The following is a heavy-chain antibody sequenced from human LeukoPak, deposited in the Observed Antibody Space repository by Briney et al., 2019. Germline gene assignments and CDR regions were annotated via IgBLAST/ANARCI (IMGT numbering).Heavy chain of an antibody. V-gene: IGHV3-30*02. D-gene: IGHD1-26*01. CDR3: AKVQVAGATNGGLDY. CDR1: GFTFSSYG. Sequence: GSLRLSCAASGFTFSSYGMHWVRQAPGKGLEWVAFIRYDGSNKYYADSVKGRITISRDNSKTTLYLQMHSLRAEDTAVYYCAKVQVAGATNGGLDYWGQGTLVTVSS. J-gene: IGHJ4*02. CDR2: IRYDGSNK.